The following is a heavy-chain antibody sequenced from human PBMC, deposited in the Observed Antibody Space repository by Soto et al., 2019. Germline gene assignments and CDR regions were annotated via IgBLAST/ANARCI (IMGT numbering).Heavy chain of an antibody. CDR1: GFTFSSYA. V-gene: IGHV3-30-3*01. CDR3: ARGVSAYYYYGMDV. J-gene: IGHJ6*02. CDR2: ISYDGSNK. Sequence: GGSLRLSWAASGFTFSSYAMHWVRQAPGKGLEWVAVISYDGSNKYYADSVKGRFTISRDNSKNTLYLQMNSLRAEDTAVYYCARGVSAYYYYGMDVWGQGTTVTVSS. D-gene: IGHD6-25*01.